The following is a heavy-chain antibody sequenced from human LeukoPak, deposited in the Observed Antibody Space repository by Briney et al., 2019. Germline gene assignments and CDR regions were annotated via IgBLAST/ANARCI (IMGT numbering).Heavy chain of an antibody. Sequence: SETLSLTCDVYGGSFSGYYWSWVRQPPGKGLEWIGEINHSGSTNYNPSLKSRVTISVDTSKNQFSLKLSSVTAADTAVYYCARGRRGQLPDYWGQGTLVTVSS. CDR3: ARGRRGQLPDY. D-gene: IGHD5-18*01. J-gene: IGHJ4*02. CDR1: GGSFSGYY. CDR2: INHSGST. V-gene: IGHV4-34*01.